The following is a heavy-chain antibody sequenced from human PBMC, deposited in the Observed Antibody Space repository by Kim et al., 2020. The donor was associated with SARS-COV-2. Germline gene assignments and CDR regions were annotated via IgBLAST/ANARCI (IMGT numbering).Heavy chain of an antibody. CDR3: AKGMLADYASGRHYYLDY. Sequence: GGSLRLSCAASGFTFSSYDMHWVRQATGKGLEWVSAIGTAGDPYYSGSVKGRFTISRENAKNALYLQMNSLRAEDTAVYYCAKGMLADYASGRHYYLDYWGQGTMVTVSS. J-gene: IGHJ4*03. D-gene: IGHD3-10*01. CDR1: GFTFSSYD. CDR2: IGTAGDP. V-gene: IGHV3-13*05.